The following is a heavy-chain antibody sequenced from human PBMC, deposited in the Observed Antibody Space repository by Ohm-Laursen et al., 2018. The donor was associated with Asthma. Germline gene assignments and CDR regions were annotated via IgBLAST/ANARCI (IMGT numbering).Heavy chain of an antibody. CDR1: GFTFSTYW. D-gene: IGHD1-14*01. V-gene: IGHV3-7*01. CDR2: TSEDGSEI. Sequence: SLRLSCTASGFTFSTYWMSWVRQAPGKGLEWVANTSEDGSEIYYVDSVKGRFTISRDNARNSLYLQMNSLRVEDTAVYYCARCHKKVDHEGAYWGQGILVTVSS. CDR3: ARCHKKVDHEGAY. J-gene: IGHJ4*02.